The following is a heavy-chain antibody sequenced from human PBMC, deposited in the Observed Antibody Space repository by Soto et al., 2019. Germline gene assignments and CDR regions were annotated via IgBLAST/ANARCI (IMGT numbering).Heavy chain of an antibody. CDR3: ARGRRSSGRHDAFDI. CDR2: IYYSGST. V-gene: IGHV4-31*03. Sequence: PSETLSLTCTVSGGSISIGTHYWTWIRQPPAKGLEWIGYIYYSGSTDYNPVLKSRGTISLDTSKNQFSLKLSSVSATDTAVYYCARGRRSSGRHDAFDIWGQGTMVT. D-gene: IGHD3-22*01. CDR1: GGSISIGTHY. J-gene: IGHJ3*02.